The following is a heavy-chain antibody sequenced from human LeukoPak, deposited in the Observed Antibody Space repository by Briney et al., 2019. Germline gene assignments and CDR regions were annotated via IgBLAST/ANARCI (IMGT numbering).Heavy chain of an antibody. CDR1: GYTFTSYD. Sequence: GASVKVSCKASGYTFTSYDINWLRQATGQGLEWMGWMNPNSGNTGYAQKFQGRVTMTRNSSISTAYMELSSLRSDDTAVYYCARGLQETLGWLKAFSAFDIWGQGTMVTVSS. CDR2: MNPNSGNT. D-gene: IGHD6-19*01. CDR3: ARGLQETLGWLKAFSAFDI. J-gene: IGHJ3*02. V-gene: IGHV1-8*01.